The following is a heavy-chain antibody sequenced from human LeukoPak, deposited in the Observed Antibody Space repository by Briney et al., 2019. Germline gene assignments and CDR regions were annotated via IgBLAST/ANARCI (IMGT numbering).Heavy chain of an antibody. CDR2: ISSSSSYI. Sequence: GGSLRLSCAASGFTFSSYSMNWVRQAPGKGLEWVSSISSSSSYIYYADSVKGRFTISRDNAKNSLYLQMNSLRAEDTAVYYCANRDRNCSSTSCYRRLGYWGQGTLVTVSS. CDR1: GFTFSSYS. CDR3: ANRDRNCSSTSCYRRLGY. V-gene: IGHV3-21*04. D-gene: IGHD2-2*02. J-gene: IGHJ4*02.